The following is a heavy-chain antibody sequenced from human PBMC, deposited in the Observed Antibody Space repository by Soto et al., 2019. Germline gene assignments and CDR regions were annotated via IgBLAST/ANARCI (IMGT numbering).Heavy chain of an antibody. V-gene: IGHV1-3*01. CDR3: ARVFGYRGYFDY. CDR2: INAGNGNT. CDR1: GYTFTSYA. Sequence: ASVKVSCKASGYTFTSYAMHWVRQAPGQRLEWMGWINAGNGNTKYSQKFQGRVTITRDTSASTAYMELSSLRSEDTAVYYCARVFGYRGYFDYWGQGTLVTVSS. D-gene: IGHD5-18*01. J-gene: IGHJ4*02.